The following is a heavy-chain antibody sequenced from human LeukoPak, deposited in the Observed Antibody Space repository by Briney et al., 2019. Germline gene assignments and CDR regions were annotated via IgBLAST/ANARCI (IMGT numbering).Heavy chain of an antibody. V-gene: IGHV4-59*01. CDR3: ARAYDFWSGYSRIDP. Sequence: PSETLSLTCTVSGGSISSFYWSWIRQPPGKGLEWIGYIYYSGSTNYNPSLKSRVTISVDTSKNQFSLKLSSVTAADTAVYYCARAYDFWSGYSRIDPWGQGTLVTVSS. D-gene: IGHD3-3*01. CDR2: IYYSGST. J-gene: IGHJ5*02. CDR1: GGSISSFY.